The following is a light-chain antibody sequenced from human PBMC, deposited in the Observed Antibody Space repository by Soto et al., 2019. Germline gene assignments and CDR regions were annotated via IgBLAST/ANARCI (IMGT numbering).Light chain of an antibody. CDR1: QSSSSY. V-gene: IGKV1-39*01. CDR3: QQSYSTPRT. J-gene: IGKJ4*01. Sequence: DIQMTQSPSSLSASVGCRVTTISCQSQSSSSYLNWYQQKPGKAPKLLIYAASSLQSGVPSRFSGSGSGTDFTLTISSLQPEDFATYYCQQSYSTPRTFGGGTKVDIK. CDR2: AAS.